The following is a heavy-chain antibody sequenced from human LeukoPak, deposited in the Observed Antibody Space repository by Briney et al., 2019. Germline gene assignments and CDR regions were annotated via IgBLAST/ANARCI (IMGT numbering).Heavy chain of an antibody. Sequence: PGGSLRLSCAASGFTFSSYWMHWVRQAPGKGLVWVSRINSDGSSTSYADSVKGRFNISRDNAKNTLYLQMNSLRAEDTAVYYCARDFAYYDFWSGSYYYYYYMDVWGKGTTVTVSS. CDR3: ARDFAYYDFWSGSYYYYYYMDV. D-gene: IGHD3-3*01. V-gene: IGHV3-74*01. CDR1: GFTFSSYW. J-gene: IGHJ6*03. CDR2: INSDGSST.